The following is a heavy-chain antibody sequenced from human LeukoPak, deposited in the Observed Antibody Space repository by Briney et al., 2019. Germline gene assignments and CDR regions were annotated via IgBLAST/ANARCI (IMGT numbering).Heavy chain of an antibody. CDR2: IKRDGSEK. CDR3: ARDVSVSGMVV. CDR1: GFTFTDYW. J-gene: IGHJ6*02. D-gene: IGHD5/OR15-5a*01. Sequence: GGSLRLSCAASGFTFTDYWMSWVRQAPGKGLEWVANIKRDGSEKYYVDSVKGRFTISRDNPKKSVYLQMNSLRAEDTAIYYCARDVSVSGMVVWGQGTTVTVSS. V-gene: IGHV3-7*01.